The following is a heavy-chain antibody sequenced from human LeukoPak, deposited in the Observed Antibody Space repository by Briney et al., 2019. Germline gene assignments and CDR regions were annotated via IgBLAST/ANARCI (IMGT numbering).Heavy chain of an antibody. CDR2: ISAYNGNT. CDR3: AKGGDYVWGSYRYSPTNWIDP. Sequence: GASVKVSCKASGYTFTSYGISWVRQAPGQGLEWMGWISAYNGNTNYAQKLQGRVTMTTDTSTSTAYMELRSLRSDDTAVYYCAKGGDYVWGSYRYSPTNWIDPWGQGTLVTVSS. V-gene: IGHV1-18*01. J-gene: IGHJ5*02. D-gene: IGHD3-16*02. CDR1: GYTFTSYG.